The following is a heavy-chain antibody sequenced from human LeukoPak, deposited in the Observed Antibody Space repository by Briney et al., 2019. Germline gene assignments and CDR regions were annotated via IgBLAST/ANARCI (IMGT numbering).Heavy chain of an antibody. D-gene: IGHD3-16*02. CDR2: ISSSSSTI. V-gene: IGHV3-48*01. J-gene: IGHJ4*02. CDR1: GFTFSSYS. CDR3: ARGDYDYVWRSYRYYYFDY. Sequence: GGSLRLSCAASGFTFSSYSMNWVRQAPGKGLEWVSYISSSSSTIYYADSVKGRFTISRDNAKNSLYLQMNSLRAEDTAVYYCARGDYDYVWRSYRYYYFDYWGQGTLVTVSS.